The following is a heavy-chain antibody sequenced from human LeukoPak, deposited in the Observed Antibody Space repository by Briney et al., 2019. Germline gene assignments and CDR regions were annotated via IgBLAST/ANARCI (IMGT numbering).Heavy chain of an antibody. CDR1: GGSISSYY. J-gene: IGHJ1*01. CDR2: IYYSGST. CDR3: ASTKRLGYCSGGSCYSEVYFQH. V-gene: IGHV4-59*01. D-gene: IGHD2-15*01. Sequence: TSETLSLTCTVSGGSISSYYWSWIRQPPGKGLEWIGYIYYSGSTNYNPSLKSRVTISVDTSKNQFSLKLSSVTAADTAVYYCASTKRLGYCSGGSCYSEVYFQHWGQGTLVTVSS.